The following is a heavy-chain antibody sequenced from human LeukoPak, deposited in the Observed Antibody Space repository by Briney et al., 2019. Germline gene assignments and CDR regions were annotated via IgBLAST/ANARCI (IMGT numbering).Heavy chain of an antibody. CDR3: ARARYYYYYMDV. CDR1: GFTFSSYG. J-gene: IGHJ6*03. CDR2: IGTAGDT. Sequence: GGSLRLSCAASGFTFSSYGMHWVRQATGKGLEWVSAIGTAGDTYYPGSVKGRFTISRENAKNSLYLQMNSLRAGDTAVYYCARARYYYYYMDVWGKGTTVTVSS. V-gene: IGHV3-13*01.